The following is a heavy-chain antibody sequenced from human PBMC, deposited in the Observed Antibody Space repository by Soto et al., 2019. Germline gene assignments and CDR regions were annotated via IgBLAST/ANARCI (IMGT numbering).Heavy chain of an antibody. CDR2: IYSGGST. D-gene: IGHD1-26*01. CDR3: VRASGSRFFDY. CDR1: GFTVSDNY. Sequence: GGSLRLSCAASGFTVSDNYMSWVRQAPGKGLEWVSGIYSGGSTYYTDSVKGRFTISRDNSKNTLYLQMNSLRGEDTAVFYCVRASGSRFFDYWGQGTLVTVSS. J-gene: IGHJ4*02. V-gene: IGHV3-53*01.